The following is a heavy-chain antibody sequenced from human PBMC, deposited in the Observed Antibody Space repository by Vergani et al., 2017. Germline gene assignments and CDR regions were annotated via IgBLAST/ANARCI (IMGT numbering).Heavy chain of an antibody. CDR2: ISARYPST. V-gene: IGHV3-23*01. Sequence: EVQLLQSGGGVIQPGGSVRLSCAASGFTFSACPMTWVRQAPGKGLEWVSAISARYPSTYYADSVKGRFTISRDNSKNMLYLQMNSLRAEDTAVYYCARGQYYYDSSGYYYYYYGMDVWGQGTTVTVSS. J-gene: IGHJ6*02. CDR1: GFTFSACP. D-gene: IGHD3-22*01. CDR3: ARGQYYYDSSGYYYYYYGMDV.